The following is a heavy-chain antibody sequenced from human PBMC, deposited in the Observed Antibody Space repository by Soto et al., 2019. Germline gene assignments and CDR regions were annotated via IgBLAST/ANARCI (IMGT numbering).Heavy chain of an antibody. CDR2: IYYSGST. D-gene: IGHD3-3*01. J-gene: IGHJ6*02. V-gene: IGHV4-31*03. CDR1: GGSITSGGHY. CDR3: ARDQGGITIFGGPYGMDV. Sequence: QVQLQESGPGLVKPSQTLSLTCTVSGGSITSGGHYWSWIRQHPGKGLGWIGYIYYSGSTYYNPSLKSRVTISVDTSKNQFALKLRSVTVADTAVYYCARDQGGITIFGGPYGMDVWGQGTTVTVSS.